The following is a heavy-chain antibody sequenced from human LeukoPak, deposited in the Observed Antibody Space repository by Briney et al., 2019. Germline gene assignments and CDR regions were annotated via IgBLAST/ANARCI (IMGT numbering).Heavy chain of an antibody. Sequence: PGGSLRLSCAASGFTFSSYGMHSVRQAPGKELEWVAFIRYDGSNKYYTDSVKGRFTISRDNSKNTLYLKMNSLRAEDTAVYYCAKGGGWEVQYYYYYMDVWGKGTTVTISS. CDR2: IRYDGSNK. V-gene: IGHV3-30*02. CDR1: GFTFSSYG. D-gene: IGHD1-26*01. J-gene: IGHJ6*03. CDR3: AKGGGWEVQYYYYYMDV.